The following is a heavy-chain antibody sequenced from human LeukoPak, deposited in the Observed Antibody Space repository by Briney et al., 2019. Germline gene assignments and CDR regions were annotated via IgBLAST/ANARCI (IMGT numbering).Heavy chain of an antibody. D-gene: IGHD3-22*01. V-gene: IGHV1-18*01. CDR1: GYTFTSYG. CDR3: ARTGYYDSSGFSSSYYYYYMDV. J-gene: IGHJ6*03. CDR2: ISAYNGNT. Sequence: ASVKVSCKASGYTFTSYGISWVRQAPGQGLEWMGWISAYNGNTNYAQKLQGRVTMTTDTSTSTAYMELRSLRSDDTAVYYCARTGYYDSSGFSSSYYYYYMDVWGKGTTVTISS.